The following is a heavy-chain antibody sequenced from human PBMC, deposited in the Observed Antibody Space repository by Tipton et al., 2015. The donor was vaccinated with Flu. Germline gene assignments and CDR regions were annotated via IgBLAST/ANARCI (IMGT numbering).Heavy chain of an antibody. CDR3: ARLSFYDVDLKNFYFED. CDR1: GGSVNGYF. V-gene: IGHV4-59*05. J-gene: IGHJ4*02. Sequence: TLSLTCTVSGGSVNGYFWSWIRQPPGKGLEWIGGLSYSGSTYYNPSLRSRVVISVDTSKNHFSLKLTSVTVAGTAIYYCARLSFYDVDLKNFYFEDWGQGTLVTVSS. D-gene: IGHD3-10*02. CDR2: LSYSGST.